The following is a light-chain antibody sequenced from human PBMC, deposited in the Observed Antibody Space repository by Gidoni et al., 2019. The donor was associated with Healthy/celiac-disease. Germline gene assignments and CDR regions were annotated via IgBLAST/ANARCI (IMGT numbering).Light chain of an antibody. Sequence: DIVMTQSPDSLAVSLGERATINCKSSQSVLYSSNNKNYLAWYQQKPGQPPKLLIYWASTRESGVPDRFSGSGSGTDFTLTSSSLQAEDVAVYYCQQYYSTPLTFGQXTKVEIK. V-gene: IGKV4-1*01. CDR3: QQYYSTPLT. CDR2: WAS. CDR1: QSVLYSSNNKNY. J-gene: IGKJ1*01.